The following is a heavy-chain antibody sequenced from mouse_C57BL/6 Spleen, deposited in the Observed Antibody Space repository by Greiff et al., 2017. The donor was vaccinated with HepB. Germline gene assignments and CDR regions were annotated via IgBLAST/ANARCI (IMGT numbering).Heavy chain of an antibody. CDR3: ARLGDYDGFAY. Sequence: VQLQQPGAELVKPGASVKLSCKASGYTFTSYWMHWVKQRPGQGLEWIGMIHPNSGSTNYNEKFKSKATLTVDKSSSTAYMQLSSLTSEDSAVYYCARLGDYDGFAYWGQGTLVTVSA. CDR2: IHPNSGST. V-gene: IGHV1-64*01. J-gene: IGHJ3*01. CDR1: GYTFTSYW. D-gene: IGHD2-4*01.